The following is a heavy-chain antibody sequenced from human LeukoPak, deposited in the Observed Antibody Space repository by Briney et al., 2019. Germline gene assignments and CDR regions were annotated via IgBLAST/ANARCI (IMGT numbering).Heavy chain of an antibody. V-gene: IGHV3-23*01. CDR2: ISGSGGST. Sequence: GGSLRLSCAASGFTFSSSAMSWVRQAPGEGLEWVSSISGSGGSTYYADSVKGRFTISRDNSKNTLYLQMNSLRAEDTAVYYCAKGSKVLLWFGEARYNWFDPWGQGTLVTVSS. J-gene: IGHJ5*02. D-gene: IGHD3-10*01. CDR1: GFTFSSSA. CDR3: AKGSKVLLWFGEARYNWFDP.